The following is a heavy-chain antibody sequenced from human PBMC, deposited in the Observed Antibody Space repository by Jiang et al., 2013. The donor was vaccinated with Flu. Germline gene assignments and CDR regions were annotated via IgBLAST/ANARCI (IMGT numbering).Heavy chain of an antibody. Sequence: GGDLVKPGGSLRLSCAASRFTFSDYYMSWIRQAPGKGLEWVSYISSSSSYTNYADSVKGRFTISRDNAKNSLYLQMNNLRAEDTAVYFCAARRMGDSSGSFEYWGQGTLVTVST. J-gene: IGHJ4*02. CDR1: RFTFSDYY. D-gene: IGHD3-22*01. CDR2: ISSSSSYT. V-gene: IGHV3-11*06. CDR3: AARRMGDSSGSFEY.